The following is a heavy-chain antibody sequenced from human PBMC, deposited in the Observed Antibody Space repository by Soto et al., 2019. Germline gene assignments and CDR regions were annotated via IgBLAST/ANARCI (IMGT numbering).Heavy chain of an antibody. D-gene: IGHD6-13*01. Sequence: QVQLVESGGGVVQPGRSLRLSCAASGFTFTSNPMHWVRQAPGKGLEWVAVVSYDGSNKYYADSVKGRFTISRDNSKNTLSLQMYSLRAEDTAVYYCARDPNPAAAAYYYHFGMDVWGQGTTVTVSS. CDR3: ARDPNPAAAAYYYHFGMDV. J-gene: IGHJ6*02. CDR2: VSYDGSNK. V-gene: IGHV3-30-3*01. CDR1: GFTFTSNP.